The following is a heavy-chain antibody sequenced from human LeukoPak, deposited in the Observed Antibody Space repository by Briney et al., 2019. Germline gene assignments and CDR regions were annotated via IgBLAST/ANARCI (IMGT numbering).Heavy chain of an antibody. CDR2: IRYDGSNK. CDR1: GFTFSSSG. V-gene: IGHV3-30*02. J-gene: IGHJ6*03. Sequence: PGGSLRLSCAASGFTFSSSGMHWVRQAPGKGLEWVAFIRYDGSNKYYADSVKGRFTISRDNSKNTLYLQMSSLRAEDTAVYYCARVPASVRETRRYYYYYMDVWGKGTTVTVSS. CDR3: ARVPASVRETRRYYYYYMDV.